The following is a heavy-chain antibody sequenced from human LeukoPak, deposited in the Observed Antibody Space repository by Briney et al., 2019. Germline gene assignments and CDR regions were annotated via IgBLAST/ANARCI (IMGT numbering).Heavy chain of an antibody. D-gene: IGHD6-13*01. CDR1: GFTVSSNY. J-gene: IGHJ4*02. V-gene: IGHV3-66*02. CDR2: IYSGGST. Sequence: GGSLRLSCAASGFTVSSNYMSWVRQAPGKGLEWVSVIYSGGSTYCADSVKGRFTISRDNSKNTLYLQMNSLRAEDTAVYYCARDPHSSSWYYYFDYWGQGTLVTVSS. CDR3: ARDPHSSSWYYYFDY.